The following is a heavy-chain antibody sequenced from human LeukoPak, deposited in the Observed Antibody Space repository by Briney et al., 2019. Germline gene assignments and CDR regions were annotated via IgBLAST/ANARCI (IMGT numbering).Heavy chain of an antibody. CDR1: GFTFSSYW. CDR2: IRHDGSEK. J-gene: IGHJ4*02. Sequence: GGSLRLSCAASGFTFSSYWMSWVRQAPGKGLEWVANIRHDGSEKYYVDSVKGRFTISRDNAKDSLYLQMNSLRVEDTAVYYCARGGSRQYNFWGQGTLVTVSS. CDR3: ARGGSRQYNF. D-gene: IGHD5-18*01. V-gene: IGHV3-7*01.